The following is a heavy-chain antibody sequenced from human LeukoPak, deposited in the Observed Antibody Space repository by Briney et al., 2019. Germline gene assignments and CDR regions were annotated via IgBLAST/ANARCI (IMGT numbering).Heavy chain of an antibody. V-gene: IGHV3-33*01. CDR1: GFTFSSYG. CDR2: IWYDGSNK. Sequence: PGRSLRLSCAASGFTFSSYGMHRVRQAPGKGLEWVAVIWYDGSNKYYADSVKGRFTISRDNSKNTLYLQMNSLRAEDTAVYYCARDLRLGYFDYWGQGTLVTVSS. J-gene: IGHJ4*02. D-gene: IGHD3-16*01. CDR3: ARDLRLGYFDY.